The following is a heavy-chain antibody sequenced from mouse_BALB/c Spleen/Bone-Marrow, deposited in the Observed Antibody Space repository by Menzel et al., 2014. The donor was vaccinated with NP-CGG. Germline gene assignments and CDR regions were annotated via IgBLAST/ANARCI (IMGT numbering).Heavy chain of an antibody. CDR3: ARHAYYDQTEVSFVY. V-gene: IGHV5-9-2*01. CDR1: GFTFNSYG. Sequence: EVMLVESGGGLVKSGGPLKLSCAAPGFTFNSYGMSWVRQTPEKRLEWVATISGGGSYTFYPDSVKGRFTISRDNAKNNLYLQLSSLRSEDTALYYCARHAYYDQTEVSFVYWGQRTLVTVSA. D-gene: IGHD2-4*01. CDR2: ISGGGSYT. J-gene: IGHJ3*01.